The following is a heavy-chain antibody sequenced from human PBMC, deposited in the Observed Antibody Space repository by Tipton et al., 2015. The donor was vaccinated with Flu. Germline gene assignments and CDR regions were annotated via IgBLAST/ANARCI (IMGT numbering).Heavy chain of an antibody. CDR3: ARGVAGAFDI. Sequence: SLRLSCAASGFTFSSYAMSWVRQAPGRGLEWVAGISGTVISTYYADSVKGRFTISRDNVRNTLYLQMNSLRAEDTALYYCARGVAGAFDIWGQGTMVSVSS. V-gene: IGHV3-23*01. J-gene: IGHJ3*02. CDR2: ISGTVIST. D-gene: IGHD6-19*01. CDR1: GFTFSSYA.